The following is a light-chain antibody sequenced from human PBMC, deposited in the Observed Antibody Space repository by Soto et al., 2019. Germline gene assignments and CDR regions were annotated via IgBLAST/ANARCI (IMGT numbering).Light chain of an antibody. V-gene: IGKV3-15*01. Sequence: EIVMTQSPATLSVSPGERATLSCRASQGIKDYLAWFQQKPGQAPRLLIYGASTRATAIPARFSGSGSGTEFTLSISSLQSEDFAGYYCQQYNTWPRPFGQGTKVETK. J-gene: IGKJ1*01. CDR3: QQYNTWPRP. CDR1: QGIKDY. CDR2: GAS.